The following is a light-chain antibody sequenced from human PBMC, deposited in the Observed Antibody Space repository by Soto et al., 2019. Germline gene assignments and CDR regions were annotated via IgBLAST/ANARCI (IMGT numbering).Light chain of an antibody. CDR2: DVS. V-gene: IGLV2-14*03. CDR1: SSDVGGYDY. CDR3: NSHTSSSTLRV. Sequence: QSALTQPASVSGSPGQSITISCTGTSSDVGGYDYVSWYQQHPGQAPKLIIYDVSSRPSGVSHRFSGSKSGNTASLTISGLQAEDEADYYCNSHTSSSTLRVFGGGTKVTVL. J-gene: IGLJ3*02.